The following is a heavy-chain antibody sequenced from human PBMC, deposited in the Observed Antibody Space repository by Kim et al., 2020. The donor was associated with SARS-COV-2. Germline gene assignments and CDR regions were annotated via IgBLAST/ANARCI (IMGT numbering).Heavy chain of an antibody. CDR3: ARSPPDFWSGYAGYFDY. Sequence: SETLSLTCTVSGGSISSYYWSWIRQPPGKGLEWIGYIYYSGSTNYNPSLKSRVTISVDTSKNQFSLKLSSVTAADTAVYYCARSPPDFWSGYAGYFDYWGQGTLVTVSS. D-gene: IGHD3-3*01. V-gene: IGHV4-59*13. CDR1: GGSISSYY. CDR2: IYYSGST. J-gene: IGHJ4*02.